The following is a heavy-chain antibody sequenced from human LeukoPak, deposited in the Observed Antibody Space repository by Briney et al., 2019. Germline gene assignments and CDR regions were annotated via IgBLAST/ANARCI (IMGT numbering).Heavy chain of an antibody. D-gene: IGHD3-3*01. V-gene: IGHV1-3*01. J-gene: IGHJ3*02. Sequence: ASVKVSCKASGYTFTSYAMHWVRQAPGQRLEWMGWINAGNGNTKYSQKFQGRVTITRDTSASTAYMELSSLRSEDTAVYYCATRAIFGVASRPFDIWGQGTMVTVSS. CDR1: GYTFTSYA. CDR3: ATRAIFGVASRPFDI. CDR2: INAGNGNT.